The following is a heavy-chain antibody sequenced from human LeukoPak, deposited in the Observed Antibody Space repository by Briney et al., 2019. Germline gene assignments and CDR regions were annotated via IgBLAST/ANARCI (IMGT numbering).Heavy chain of an antibody. CDR1: GYTFTGYY. D-gene: IGHD5-18*01. J-gene: IGHJ5*02. Sequence: GASVKVSCKPSGYTFTGYYIHWVRQAPGQGLEWMGWINPNNGGTNSAQKFQGRVTMTWDTSINTAYMELSRLTSDDTAVYYCARLGRQDTFMAWGQGTLVTVSS. CDR3: ARLGRQDTFMA. V-gene: IGHV1-2*02. CDR2: INPNNGGT.